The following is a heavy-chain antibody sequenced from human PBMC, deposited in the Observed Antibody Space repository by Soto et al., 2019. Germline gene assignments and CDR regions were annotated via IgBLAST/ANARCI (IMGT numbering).Heavy chain of an antibody. CDR3: AKSGSLDS. J-gene: IGHJ4*02. V-gene: IGHV1-3*01. Sequence: VQLVQSGAEVRKPGTSVRVSCKASGYTFSAYPIHWVRQAPGQRLECMGWINAANGDKRYSQKFQGRLTIARDTSATTAYMDLGSLTSEDTAVYSCAKSGSLDSWGQGTPITVSS. CDR2: INAANGDK. CDR1: GYTFSAYP. D-gene: IGHD3-10*01.